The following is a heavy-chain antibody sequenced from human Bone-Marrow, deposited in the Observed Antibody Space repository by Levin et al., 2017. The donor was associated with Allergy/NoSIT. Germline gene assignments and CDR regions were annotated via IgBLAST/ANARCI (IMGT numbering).Heavy chain of an antibody. J-gene: IGHJ6*02. Sequence: GGSLRLSCAASGFTFSSYGLHWVRQAPGKGLDWVAVLAYDENNKNYADTVKGRFTISRDNSKKTLFLQMNSLRAEDTAVYYCAKDLGGGNYPEDYYGMDVWGQGTTVIVSS. CDR2: LAYDENNK. CDR3: AKDLGGGNYPEDYYGMDV. CDR1: GFTFSSYG. V-gene: IGHV3-30*18. D-gene: IGHD1-26*01.